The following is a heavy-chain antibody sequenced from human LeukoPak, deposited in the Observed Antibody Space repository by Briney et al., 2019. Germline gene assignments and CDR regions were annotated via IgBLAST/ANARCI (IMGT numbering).Heavy chain of an antibody. CDR3: ARDGSLPDY. CDR2: INSDGITT. Sequence: PGGSLRLSXAASGFAFCSYWMHWVRQPPGEGLVWVSRINSDGITTSYADSVKGRFTISRDNAKNTLYLQMNSLRAEDTAVYFCARDGSLPDYWGQGTLVTVSS. CDR1: GFAFCSYW. J-gene: IGHJ4*02. V-gene: IGHV3-74*01.